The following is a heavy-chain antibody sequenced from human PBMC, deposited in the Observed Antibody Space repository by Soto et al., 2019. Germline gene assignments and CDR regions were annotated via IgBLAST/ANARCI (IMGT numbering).Heavy chain of an antibody. CDR3: ARGSYDSSGYYLYFDY. D-gene: IGHD3-22*01. V-gene: IGHV4-30-4*02. J-gene: IGHJ4*02. Sequence: SETLSLTCTVSGDSISSNNNYWSWIRQPPGEGLEWIGFISYSGTTSYSPSLKSRVAISLDTSKNQFSLKLSSVTAADTAVYYCARGSYDSSGYYLYFDYWGQGTLVTVSS. CDR2: ISYSGTT. CDR1: GDSISSNNNY.